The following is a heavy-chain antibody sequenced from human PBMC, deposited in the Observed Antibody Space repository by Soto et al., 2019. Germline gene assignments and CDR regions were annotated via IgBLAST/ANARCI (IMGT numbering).Heavy chain of an antibody. V-gene: IGHV3-23*01. CDR3: AKEADITGYYHDY. J-gene: IGHJ4*02. CDR1: GFTFSSYA. CDR2: ISGSGGST. D-gene: IGHD3-22*01. Sequence: PGGSLRLSCAASGFTFSSYAMSWVRQAPGKGLEWVSVISGSGGSTHYADSVKGRSTISRDNSKNTLHLQVNSLRGEDTAVYYCAKEADITGYYHDYWGQGTQVTVSS.